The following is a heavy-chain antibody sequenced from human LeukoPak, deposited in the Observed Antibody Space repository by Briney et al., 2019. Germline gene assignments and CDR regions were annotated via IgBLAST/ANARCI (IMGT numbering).Heavy chain of an antibody. D-gene: IGHD6-19*01. CDR3: ARQGSSGWYYYLDY. Sequence: SETLSLTCTVSGGSISSYYWSWVRQPPGKGLECFGYLYYTGSTNYDPSLKSRVTMSVDTSKNQFSLNLSSVTAADTAVYYCARQGSSGWYYYLDYWGQGTLVTVSS. CDR2: LYYTGST. V-gene: IGHV4-59*01. CDR1: GGSISSYY. J-gene: IGHJ4*02.